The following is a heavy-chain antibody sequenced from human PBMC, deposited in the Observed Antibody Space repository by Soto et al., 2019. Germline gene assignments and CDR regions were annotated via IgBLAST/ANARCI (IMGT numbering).Heavy chain of an antibody. CDR3: ARVAALPAAIGPPPTYGMDV. D-gene: IGHD2-2*01. V-gene: IGHV4-61*01. CDR1: GGSVSSGSYY. Sequence: SETLSLTCTVSGGSVSSGSYYWSWIRQPPGKGLEWIGYIYYSGSTNYNLSLKSRVTISVDTSKNQFSLKLSSVTAADTAVYYCARVAALPAAIGPPPTYGMDVWGQGTTVTVSS. J-gene: IGHJ6*02. CDR2: IYYSGST.